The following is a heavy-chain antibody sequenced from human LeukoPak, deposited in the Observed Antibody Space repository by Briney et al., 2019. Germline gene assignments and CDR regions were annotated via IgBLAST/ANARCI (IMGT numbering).Heavy chain of an antibody. V-gene: IGHV4-59*08. Sequence: SETLSLTCAVYGGSFSGYYWSWIRQPPGKGLEWIGYIYYSGSTNYNPSLKSRVTISVDTSKNQFSLKLSSVTAADTAVYYCARRVDPRYYYYGMDVWGQGTTVTVSS. CDR3: ARRVDPRYYYYGMDV. CDR2: IYYSGST. CDR1: GGSFSGYY. D-gene: IGHD3-3*01. J-gene: IGHJ6*02.